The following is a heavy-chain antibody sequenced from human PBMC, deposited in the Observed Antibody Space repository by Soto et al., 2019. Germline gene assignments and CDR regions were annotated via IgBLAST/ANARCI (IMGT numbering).Heavy chain of an antibody. J-gene: IGHJ6*02. D-gene: IGHD4-4*01. Sequence: HGESLKISCKGSGNSFSSYWVAWVRQMPGKGLECMGIIYPGDSDTRYSPSFQGQVTISADKSISTAYLQWGSLKVSDTAMYYCETNSPQRGMDVWGQGTAVTVSS. CDR3: ETNSPQRGMDV. CDR2: IYPGDSDT. CDR1: GNSFSSYW. V-gene: IGHV5-51*01.